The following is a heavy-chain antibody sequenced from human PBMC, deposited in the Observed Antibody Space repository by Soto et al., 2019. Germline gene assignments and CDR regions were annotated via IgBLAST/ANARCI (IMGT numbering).Heavy chain of an antibody. CDR2: TYYRSKWYN. J-gene: IGHJ6*02. CDR3: ARDPGYSSSWKKSYYYYGMDV. CDR1: GDSVSSNSAA. Sequence: SQTLSLTCVISGDSVSSNSAAWNWIRQSPSRGLEWLGRTYYRSKWYNDYAVSVKSRITINPDTSKNQFSLQLNSVTPEDTAVYYCARDPGYSSSWKKSYYYYGMDVWGQGTTVTVSS. D-gene: IGHD6-13*01. V-gene: IGHV6-1*01.